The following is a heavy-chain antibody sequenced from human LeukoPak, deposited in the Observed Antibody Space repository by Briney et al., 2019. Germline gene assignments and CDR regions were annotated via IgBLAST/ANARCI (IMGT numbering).Heavy chain of an antibody. D-gene: IGHD3-22*01. Sequence: GGSLRLSCAASGFTFSSYAMSWVRQAPGKGLEWVSAISGSGGSTYYADSVKGRFTISRDNSENTLYLQMNSLRAEDTAVYYCAKVLYDSSGYIDYWGQGTLVTVSS. CDR1: GFTFSSYA. CDR2: ISGSGGST. J-gene: IGHJ4*02. V-gene: IGHV3-23*01. CDR3: AKVLYDSSGYIDY.